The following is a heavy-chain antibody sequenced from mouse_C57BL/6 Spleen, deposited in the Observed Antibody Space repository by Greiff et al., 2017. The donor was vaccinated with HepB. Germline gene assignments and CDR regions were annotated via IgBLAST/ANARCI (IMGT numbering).Heavy chain of an antibody. CDR2: IYPKDGST. J-gene: IGHJ2*01. V-gene: IGHV1-85*01. Sequence: VKVVESGPELVKPGASVKLSCKASGYTFTSYDINWVKQRPGQGLEWIGWIYPKDGSTKYNEKFKGKATLTVDTSSSTAYMELHSLTSEDSAVYFCARRLGRVPFDYWGQGTTLTVSS. CDR1: GYTFTSYD. CDR3: ARRLGRVPFDY. D-gene: IGHD4-1*01.